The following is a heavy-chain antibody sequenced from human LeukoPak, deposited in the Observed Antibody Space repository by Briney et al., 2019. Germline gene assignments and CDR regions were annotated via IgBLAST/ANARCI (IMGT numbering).Heavy chain of an antibody. Sequence: PSETLSLTCTVSGHSISSGYYWGWIRQPPGKGLDWIGNIYHSGSTYYNPSLKSRVTISVDTSKNQFSLKVRPVTAADTAVYYCARAAAKLSYMDVWGKGTTVTVSS. CDR2: IYHSGST. CDR1: GHSISSGYY. D-gene: IGHD6-25*01. CDR3: ARAAAKLSYMDV. J-gene: IGHJ6*03. V-gene: IGHV4-38-2*02.